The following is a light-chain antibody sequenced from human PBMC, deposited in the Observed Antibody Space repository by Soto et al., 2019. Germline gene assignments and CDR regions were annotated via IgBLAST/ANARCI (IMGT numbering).Light chain of an antibody. CDR3: QKYNSAPRT. CDR1: QGIANY. V-gene: IGKV1-27*01. J-gene: IGKJ1*01. CDR2: AAS. Sequence: DIQMTQSPSSLSASVGDRVTITCRASQGIANYLAWYQHKPGKVPNLLIYAASTLQSGVPSRFSGGGSGTDFTLTIRSLQPEDVATYYCQKYNSAPRTFGQGTKVDIK.